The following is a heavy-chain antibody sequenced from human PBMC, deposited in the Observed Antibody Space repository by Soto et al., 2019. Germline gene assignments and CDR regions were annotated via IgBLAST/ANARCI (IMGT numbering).Heavy chain of an antibody. V-gene: IGHV4-59*01. CDR1: GGSISSYY. D-gene: IGHD3-16*02. CDR3: ARVQYDYVWGSYPLGAFDI. Sequence: SETLSLTCTVSGGSISSYYWSWIRQPPGKGLEWIGYIYYSGSTNYNPSLKSRVTISVDTSKNQFSLKLSSATAADTAVYYCARVQYDYVWGSYPLGAFDIWGQGTMVTVSS. J-gene: IGHJ3*02. CDR2: IYYSGST.